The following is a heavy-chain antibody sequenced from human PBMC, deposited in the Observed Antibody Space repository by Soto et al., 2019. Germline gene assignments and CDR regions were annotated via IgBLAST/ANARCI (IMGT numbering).Heavy chain of an antibody. CDR1: GYTFTSYG. CDR3: ASECDRSGYYCY. J-gene: IGHJ4*02. D-gene: IGHD3-22*01. Sequence: GAVKVSCKESGYTFTSYGSSWVRQPPGQGVEGRGWSSVYNGNSNYAQKLQGRVTMTTATNTTTAYMELRSLRSDDAAAYYCASECDRSGYYCYWGQGNLVPVSS. CDR2: SSVYNGNS. V-gene: IGHV1-18*01.